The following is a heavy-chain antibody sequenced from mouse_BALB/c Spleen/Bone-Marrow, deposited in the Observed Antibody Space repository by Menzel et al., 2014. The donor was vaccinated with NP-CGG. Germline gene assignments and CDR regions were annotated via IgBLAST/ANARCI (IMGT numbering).Heavy chain of an antibody. D-gene: IGHD4-1*02. J-gene: IGHJ4*01. CDR1: GYAISNSC. Sequence: VQLQESGAELVKPGASVKISCKASGYAISNSCMNWVKQRPGQGLEWIGRVYPGDGDTKYNGKFKGKATMTADKSSSTAYMQLSSMTSADAAVYYCASTHNWDTCAMDYWGQGTSVTVSS. V-gene: IGHV1-82*01. CDR2: VYPGDGDT. CDR3: ASTHNWDTCAMDY.